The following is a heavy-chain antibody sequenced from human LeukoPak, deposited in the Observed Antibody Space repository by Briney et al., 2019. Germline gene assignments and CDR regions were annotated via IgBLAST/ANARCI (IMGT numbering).Heavy chain of an antibody. D-gene: IGHD2-2*01. CDR3: AKDPCAYCSSTSCPDC. CDR1: GFTFSSYG. J-gene: IGHJ4*02. V-gene: IGHV3-33*06. CDR2: IWYDGSNK. Sequence: GRSLRLSCAASGFTFSSYGMHWVRQAPGKGLEWVAVIWYDGSNKYYADSVKGRFTISRDNSKNTLYLQMNSLRAEDTAVYYCAKDPCAYCSSTSCPDCWGQGTLVTVSS.